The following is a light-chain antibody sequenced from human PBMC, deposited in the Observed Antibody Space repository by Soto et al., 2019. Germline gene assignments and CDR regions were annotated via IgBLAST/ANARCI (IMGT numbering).Light chain of an antibody. CDR3: SSFTNSSTFV. Sequence: HXALAQPASVSGSPLQSITISCTGTSSDVGRYNYVSWFQQHPGKAPKLLIYDVSNWPSGVSDRFSGSKSGNTASLTISGLQAEDEADYYCSSFTNSSTFVFGTGTKVTVL. J-gene: IGLJ1*01. V-gene: IGLV2-14*01. CDR1: SSDVGRYNY. CDR2: DVS.